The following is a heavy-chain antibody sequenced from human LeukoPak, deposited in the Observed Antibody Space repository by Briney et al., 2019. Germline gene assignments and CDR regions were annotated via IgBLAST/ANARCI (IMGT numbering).Heavy chain of an antibody. V-gene: IGHV5-51*01. Sequence: GESLKISCKGSGYSFTSYWIGWVRQMPGKGLEWMGIIYPGDSDTRYSPSFQGQVTISADKSISTAYLRWSSLKASDTAMYYCARYPYDILTGYYAKDYWGQGTLVTVSS. CDR1: GYSFTSYW. CDR3: ARYPYDILTGYYAKDY. D-gene: IGHD3-9*01. CDR2: IYPGDSDT. J-gene: IGHJ4*02.